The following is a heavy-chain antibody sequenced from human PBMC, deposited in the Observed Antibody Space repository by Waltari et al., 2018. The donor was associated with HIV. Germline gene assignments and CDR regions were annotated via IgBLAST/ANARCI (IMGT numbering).Heavy chain of an antibody. Sequence: CAVSGGSISNGGYSWSWIRQSPGKGLEWIGYIYHSGNIYQSGRTHYNPSLRSRVTISIDISKNQFSLSLTSVTAADTAMYYFATIPWGDNYFDPWGQGTLVSVSS. CDR3: ATIPWGDNYFDP. D-gene: IGHD3-16*01. CDR2: IYHSGNI. CDR1: GGSISNGGYS. J-gene: IGHJ5*02. V-gene: IGHV4-30-2*06.